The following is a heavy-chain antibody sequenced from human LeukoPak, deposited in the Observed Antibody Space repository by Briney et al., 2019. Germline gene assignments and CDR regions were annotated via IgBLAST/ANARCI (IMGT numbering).Heavy chain of an antibody. CDR2: ISACNGNT. Sequence: ASVNVSCKASGYTFTSYGISWVRQAPGQGLEWMGWISACNGNTNYAQKLQGRVTMTTDTSTSTAYMELRSLRSDDTAVYYCAREKGQWYSSGWYRSSPYQHWGQGTLVTVSS. CDR1: GYTFTSYG. CDR3: AREKGQWYSSGWYRSSPYQH. J-gene: IGHJ1*01. D-gene: IGHD6-19*01. V-gene: IGHV1-18*01.